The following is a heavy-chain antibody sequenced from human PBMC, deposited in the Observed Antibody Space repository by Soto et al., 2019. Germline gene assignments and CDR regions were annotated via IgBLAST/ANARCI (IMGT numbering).Heavy chain of an antibody. CDR3: ARDTAMALPDA. Sequence: QVQLVQSGAEVKKPGASVKVSCKASGYTFTSFAISWVRQAPGQGLEWMGWISAYNGNTKYAQKLQGRVTLTTDTSTSTAYMELRSLRSDDAAVYYCARDTAMALPDAWGQGTLVTVSS. CDR1: GYTFTSFA. D-gene: IGHD5-18*01. J-gene: IGHJ4*02. V-gene: IGHV1-18*01. CDR2: ISAYNGNT.